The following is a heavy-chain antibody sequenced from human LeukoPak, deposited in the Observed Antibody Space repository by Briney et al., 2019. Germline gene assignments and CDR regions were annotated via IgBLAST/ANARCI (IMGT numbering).Heavy chain of an antibody. CDR2: INPNSGGT. CDR1: GYTFTGYY. J-gene: IGHJ1*01. D-gene: IGHD2-2*02. CDR3: ARVYCSSTSCYTESEYFQH. Sequence: GASVKVSCKASGYTFTGYYMHWVRQAPGQGLEWMGWINPNSGGTNYAQKFQGRVTMTRDTSISTAYMELSRLRSDDTAVYYCARVYCSSTSCYTESEYFQHWGQGTLVTVSS. V-gene: IGHV1-2*02.